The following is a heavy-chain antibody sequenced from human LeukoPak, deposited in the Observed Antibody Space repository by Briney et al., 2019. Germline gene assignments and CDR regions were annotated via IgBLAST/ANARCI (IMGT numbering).Heavy chain of an antibody. Sequence: PSETLSLTCTVSGGSISSGSYYWSWIRQPAGKGLEWIGRIYTSGSTNYNPSLKSRVTISVDTSKNQFSLKLSSVTAADTAVYYCARDPYYYGSGSYYSGNYYYYMDVWGKGTTVTVSS. V-gene: IGHV4-61*02. J-gene: IGHJ6*03. CDR3: ARDPYYYGSGSYYSGNYYYYMDV. CDR1: GGSISSGSYY. D-gene: IGHD3-10*01. CDR2: IYTSGST.